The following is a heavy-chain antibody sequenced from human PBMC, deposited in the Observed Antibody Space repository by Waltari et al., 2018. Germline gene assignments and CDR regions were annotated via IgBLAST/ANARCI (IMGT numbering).Heavy chain of an antibody. CDR3: ARVPPSSTAHDIAWALDA. J-gene: IGHJ5*02. V-gene: IGHV5-51*03. Sequence: EVQVVQSGAEVRKPGASLKISCKISGSTLSTYWVAWVRQKPGKGLEWLGLINPGDSTTTYSPSFQGQVTISADKSISTAYLQWDYLKTSDTAMYFCARVPPSSTAHDIAWALDAWGQGTPVTVSS. D-gene: IGHD2-15*01. CDR2: INPGDSTT. CDR1: GSTLSTYW.